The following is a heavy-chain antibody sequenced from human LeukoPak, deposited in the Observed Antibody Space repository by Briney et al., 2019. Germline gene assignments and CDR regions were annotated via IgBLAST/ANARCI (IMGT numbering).Heavy chain of an antibody. CDR2: APHDRSSP. CDR1: GFRFNSHH. J-gene: IGHJ4*02. CDR3: ARQSLGASGLDH. Sequence: GRSLRLSCAVSGFRFNSHHMHWVRQAPNKGLEWVAVAPHDRSSPSHAASVNGRFTISRDNSKDTLFLHMDSLRVDDTAIYYCARQSLGASGLDHWGQGVLVTVSS. V-gene: IGHV3-30*03. D-gene: IGHD1-26*01.